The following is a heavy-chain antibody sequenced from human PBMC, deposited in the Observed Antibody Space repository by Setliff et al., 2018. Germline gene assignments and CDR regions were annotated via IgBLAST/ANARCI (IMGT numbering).Heavy chain of an antibody. J-gene: IGHJ4*02. V-gene: IGHV3-15*01. D-gene: IGHD3-22*01. Sequence: PGGSLRLSCAASGFTFSNAWMSWVRQAPGKGLEWVGRIKSKTDGGTTDYAAPVKGRFTIPRDDSKNTLYLQMNSLKTEDTAVYYCTTAGNYYDSSGHFDQWGQGTLVTVSS. CDR2: IKSKTDGGTT. CDR3: TTAGNYYDSSGHFDQ. CDR1: GFTFSNAW.